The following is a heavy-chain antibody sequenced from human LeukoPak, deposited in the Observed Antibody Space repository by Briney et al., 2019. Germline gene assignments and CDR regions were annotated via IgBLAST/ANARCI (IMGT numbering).Heavy chain of an antibody. V-gene: IGHV3-23*01. Sequence: PGASLRLSCAASGFTFSSYAMSWVRQAPGKGLEWVSAISGSGGSTYYADSVKGRFTISRDNSKNTLYLQMNSLRAEDTAVYYCAKVSGRGGSYGGGYFDYWGQGTLVTVSS. CDR1: GFTFSSYA. CDR3: AKVSGRGGSYGGGYFDY. D-gene: IGHD1-26*01. J-gene: IGHJ4*02. CDR2: ISGSGGST.